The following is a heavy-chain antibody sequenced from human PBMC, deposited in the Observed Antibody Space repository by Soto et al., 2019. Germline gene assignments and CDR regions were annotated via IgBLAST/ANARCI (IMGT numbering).Heavy chain of an antibody. Sequence: QVQLVQSGAEVKKPGASVKVPCKASGYIFTSYYMHWVRQAPGQGLERMGTIDPSAGSTTYAQNFQGRVTMTRDTSTSTVYLELNSLRSEDTAVYYCARSPVPTGTTLYYFDYWGQGTLVTVSS. J-gene: IGHJ4*02. D-gene: IGHD1-1*01. CDR1: GYIFTSYY. CDR3: ARSPVPTGTTLYYFDY. V-gene: IGHV1-46*01. CDR2: IDPSAGST.